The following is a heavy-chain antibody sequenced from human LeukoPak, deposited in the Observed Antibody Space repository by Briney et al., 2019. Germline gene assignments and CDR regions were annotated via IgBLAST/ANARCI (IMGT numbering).Heavy chain of an antibody. CDR3: ATPRGSYKYYFDH. CDR1: GGTFSSYA. J-gene: IGHJ4*02. V-gene: IGHV1-69*05. CDR2: IIPIFGTA. Sequence: SVKVSCKASGGTFSSYAISWVRQAPGQGLEWMGRIIPIFGTANYAQKFQGRVTITTDESTSTAYMELSSLRSEDTAVYYCATPRGSYKYYFDHWGQGTLVTVSS. D-gene: IGHD3-16*01.